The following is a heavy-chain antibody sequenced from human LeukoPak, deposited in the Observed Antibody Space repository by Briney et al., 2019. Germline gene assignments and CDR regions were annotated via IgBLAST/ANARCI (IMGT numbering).Heavy chain of an antibody. CDR3: AKLGCTGTFCYANY. V-gene: IGHV3-23*01. J-gene: IGHJ4*02. D-gene: IGHD2-2*01. Sequence: GGSLTLSCAASGFTFSDYAMTWVRQTPGKGLEWVSVISGGGDSADYADSMKGRFTISRDNSKNTLYLQMNSLRAEDTALYYCAKLGCTGTFCYANYWGQRTMVADSS. CDR1: GFTFSDYA. CDR2: ISGGGDSA.